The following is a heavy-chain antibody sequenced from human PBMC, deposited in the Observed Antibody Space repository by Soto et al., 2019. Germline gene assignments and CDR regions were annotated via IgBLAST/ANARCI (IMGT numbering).Heavy chain of an antibody. J-gene: IGHJ4*02. CDR3: ARGPRVSSTGTGAH. Sequence: GGSRRLSCAVSGFTVSSYLMHWVRQVPGKGLTWVSRISDDGSTATYADSVKGRFIISRDNAKNTLYLEMDTLRADDSGLYYCARGPRVSSTGTGAHWGRGTLVTVSS. V-gene: IGHV3-74*01. D-gene: IGHD1-1*01. CDR2: ISDDGSTA. CDR1: GFTVSSYL.